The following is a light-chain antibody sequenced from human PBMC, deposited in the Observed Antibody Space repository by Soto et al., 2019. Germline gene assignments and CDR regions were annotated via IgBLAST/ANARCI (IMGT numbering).Light chain of an antibody. CDR3: QQYDSWPYT. CDR1: QTVSSK. CDR2: GAS. J-gene: IGKJ2*01. V-gene: IGKV3-15*01. Sequence: EIVLTQSPGTLSLSPGERATLSCRASQTVSSKLAWYQQKPGQAPRLLIYGASTRSTGVPATFSGSGSGTEFTLTISSLQSEDLAVYYCQQYDSWPYTFGQGTKVDI.